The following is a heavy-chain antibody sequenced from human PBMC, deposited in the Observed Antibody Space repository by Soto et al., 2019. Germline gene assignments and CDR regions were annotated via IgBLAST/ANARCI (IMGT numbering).Heavy chain of an antibody. CDR1: GYTFTSYG. CDR3: TRDLSIFLYDY. D-gene: IGHD3-9*01. J-gene: IGHJ4*02. CDR2: ITAYNGNI. Sequence: QVQLVQSGAEVKKPGASVKVSCKASGYTFTSYGISWVRQAPGQGLEWMGWITAYNGNIKYAQKLQGRVTMTTDTTASTAYMVLRTLRSDDTAVYQCTRDLSIFLYDYWGQGTLVTVSS. V-gene: IGHV1-18*01.